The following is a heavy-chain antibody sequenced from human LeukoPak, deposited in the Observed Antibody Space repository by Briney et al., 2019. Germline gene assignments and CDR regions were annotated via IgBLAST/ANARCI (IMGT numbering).Heavy chain of an antibody. CDR1: GFTLSSYG. CDR3: AKFEPMVEMAADY. J-gene: IGHJ4*02. CDR2: ISGSGGSP. Sequence: PGGSLRLSCAASGFTLSSYGMSWVRQAPGEWREWVSAISGSGGSPYYADSVKGRFTISRDNSKNTLYLQMNSLRAEDTAVYYCAKFEPMVEMAADYWGQGTLVTVSS. V-gene: IGHV3-23*01. D-gene: IGHD5-24*01.